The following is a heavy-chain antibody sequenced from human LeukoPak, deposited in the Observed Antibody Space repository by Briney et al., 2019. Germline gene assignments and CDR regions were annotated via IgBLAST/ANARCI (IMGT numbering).Heavy chain of an antibody. CDR2: MNPNSGNT. CDR1: GYTFTSYD. V-gene: IGHV1-8*01. D-gene: IGHD3-9*01. Sequence: ASVKVSCKASGYTFTSYDINWVRQATGQGLEWMGWMNPNSGNTGYAQKFQGRVTMTRNTSISTAYMELSSLRSEDTAVYYCARGINWLFPVDYWGQGTLVTVSS. CDR3: ARGINWLFPVDY. J-gene: IGHJ4*02.